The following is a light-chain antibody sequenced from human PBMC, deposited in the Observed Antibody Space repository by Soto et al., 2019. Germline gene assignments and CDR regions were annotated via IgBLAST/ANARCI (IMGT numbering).Light chain of an antibody. J-gene: IGKJ5*01. V-gene: IGKV3-15*01. CDR1: QSVSSN. CDR3: QQYNTWPPIT. Sequence: EIVLTQSKDTLSFSPGERATLSCRASQSVSSNLAWYQQKPGQAPRLLIYGASTRATGIPARFSGSGSGTEFTLTISSLQSEDFAVYYCQQYNTWPPITFGQGTRLEIK. CDR2: GAS.